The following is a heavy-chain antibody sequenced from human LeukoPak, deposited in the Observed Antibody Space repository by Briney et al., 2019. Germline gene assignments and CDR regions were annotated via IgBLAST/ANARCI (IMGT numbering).Heavy chain of an antibody. CDR1: GFTFSVYY. V-gene: IGHV3-23*01. CDR2: ISGSGGST. J-gene: IGHJ4*02. Sequence: GRSLSLSCAASGFTFSVYYMSWVRQPRGEGREWLSSISGSGGSTYYAESAKCSITIYRDNSKNTLYLKMNSMRAEDTAVYYCAKEGENYSYGLYYFDYWGQGTQVTVSS. CDR3: AKEGENYSYGLYYFDY. D-gene: IGHD5-18*01.